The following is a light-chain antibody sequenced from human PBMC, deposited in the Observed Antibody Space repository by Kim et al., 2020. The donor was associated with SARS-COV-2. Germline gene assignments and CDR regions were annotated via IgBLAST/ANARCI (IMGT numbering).Light chain of an antibody. Sequence: SYELTQPPSVSVSPGQTARITCSGDALPNQYAYWYQQKPGQAPVLVIYKDSERPSGIPERFSDSSSGTTVTLTISGVQAEDEADYYCQSADSSGTYHVVF. CDR1: ALPNQY. CDR2: KDS. CDR3: QSADSSGTYHVV. J-gene: IGLJ2*01. V-gene: IGLV3-25*03.